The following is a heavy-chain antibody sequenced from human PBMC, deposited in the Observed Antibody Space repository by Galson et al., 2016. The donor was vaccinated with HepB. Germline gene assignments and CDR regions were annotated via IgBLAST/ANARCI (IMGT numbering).Heavy chain of an antibody. V-gene: IGHV3-21*01. J-gene: IGHJ3*02. Sequence: SLRLSCAASGFTFSSYSMNWVRQAPGKGLEWVSSISSGSRYINYADSVKGRFTISRDNAKNSLYLQMNSLRAEDTALYYCSRDGEIHIRWSNAFDIWGQGTMVSVSS. D-gene: IGHD4-23*01. CDR1: GFTFSSYS. CDR2: ISSGSRYI. CDR3: SRDGEIHIRWSNAFDI.